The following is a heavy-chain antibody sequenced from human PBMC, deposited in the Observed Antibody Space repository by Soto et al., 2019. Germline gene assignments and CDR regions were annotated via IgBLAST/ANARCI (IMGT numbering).Heavy chain of an antibody. CDR2: LQPSTGRT. J-gene: IGHJ4*02. CDR3: ARGVSAGVDY. Sequence: GASVKVSCKASVYSFTCLDITWVRQTAGQGLEWMGCLQPSTGRTVYAQKFQGRVTITRETSINTAYMELITITSDDTPSYYCARGVSAGVDYWRQGTLVTVSS. CDR1: VYSFTCLD. V-gene: IGHV1-8*01. D-gene: IGHD1-26*01.